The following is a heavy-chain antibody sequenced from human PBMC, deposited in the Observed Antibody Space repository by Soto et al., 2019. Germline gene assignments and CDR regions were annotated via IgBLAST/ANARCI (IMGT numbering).Heavy chain of an antibody. CDR3: ARDHPNWYFDL. CDR2: LYANENT. CDR1: TASVNSYY. Sequence: PSETLSLTCTVSTASVNSYYWSWIRQPAGKGLEWIGRLYANENTDYNPSLRSRVIISVDTKRQFSLKLSSVTAADTAVYYCARDHPNWYFDLWGRGTPVTVSS. J-gene: IGHJ2*01. V-gene: IGHV4-4*07.